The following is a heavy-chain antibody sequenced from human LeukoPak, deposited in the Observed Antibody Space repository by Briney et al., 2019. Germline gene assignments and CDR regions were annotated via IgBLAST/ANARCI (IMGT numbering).Heavy chain of an antibody. V-gene: IGHV3-30*02. D-gene: IGHD6-6*01. CDR2: IRYDGSNK. J-gene: IGHJ4*02. Sequence: GGSLRLSCAASGFTFSSYGMHWVRQPPGKGLEWVAFIRYDGSNKYYADSVKGRFTISRDNSKNTLYLQMNSLRAEDTAVYYCARSQGQQLVDVGFDYWGQGTLVTVSS. CDR1: GFTFSSYG. CDR3: ARSQGQQLVDVGFDY.